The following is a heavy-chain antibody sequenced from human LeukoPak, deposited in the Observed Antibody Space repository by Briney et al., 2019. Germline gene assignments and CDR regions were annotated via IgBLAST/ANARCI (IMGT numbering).Heavy chain of an antibody. CDR2: ISSGSSTI. CDR1: GFTFSDSS. Sequence: GGSLRLSCAASGFTFSDSSMNWVRQAPGKGLEWISYISSGSSTIYYADSVKGRFAVSRDNSKNTLYLQMNSLRAEDTAVYYCVRGAYSSSWLNFDYWGQGTLVTVSS. CDR3: VRGAYSSSWLNFDY. D-gene: IGHD6-13*01. V-gene: IGHV3-48*01. J-gene: IGHJ4*02.